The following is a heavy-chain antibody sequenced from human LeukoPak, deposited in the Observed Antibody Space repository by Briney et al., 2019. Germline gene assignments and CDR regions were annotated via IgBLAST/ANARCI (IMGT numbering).Heavy chain of an antibody. D-gene: IGHD6-13*01. Sequence: GGSLRLSCTASGFTFGDYAMSWVRQAPGKGLEWVSVIYSGGSTYYADSVKGRFTISRDNSKNTLYLQMNSLRAEDTAVYYCARGGPAAGRFDYWGQGTLVTVSS. CDR3: ARGGPAAGRFDY. CDR1: GFTFGDYA. CDR2: IYSGGST. J-gene: IGHJ4*02. V-gene: IGHV3-66*01.